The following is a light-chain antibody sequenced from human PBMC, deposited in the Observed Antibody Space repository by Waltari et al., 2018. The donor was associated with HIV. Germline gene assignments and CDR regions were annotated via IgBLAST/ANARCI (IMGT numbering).Light chain of an antibody. J-gene: IGLJ2*01. V-gene: IGLV1-40*01. Sequence: QSVLTQPHSVSGAPGQRVTISCHGSSPNIGAGYDVHWYQQLPGTAPKVLIYGNTNRPSGVPDRFSGSKSGTSASLAITGLQAEDEADYYCQSYDSSLSGFVVFGGGTKVTVL. CDR2: GNT. CDR1: SPNIGAGYD. CDR3: QSYDSSLSGFVV.